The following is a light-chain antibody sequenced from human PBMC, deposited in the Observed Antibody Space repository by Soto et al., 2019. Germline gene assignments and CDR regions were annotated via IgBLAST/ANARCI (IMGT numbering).Light chain of an antibody. CDR1: QSVSSSY. CDR3: QQYGSSPRT. Sequence: EIVLTQSPGALSLSPGERATVSCGASQSVSSSYLAWYQQKPGQAPRLLIYGASTRATGIPDRFSGSGSGTDFTLSISRLEPEDLAVYYCQQYGSSPRTFGQGTKVEIK. V-gene: IGKV3-20*01. J-gene: IGKJ1*01. CDR2: GAS.